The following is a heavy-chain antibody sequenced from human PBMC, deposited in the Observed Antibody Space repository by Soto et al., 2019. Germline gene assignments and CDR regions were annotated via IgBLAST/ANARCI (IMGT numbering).Heavy chain of an antibody. CDR3: ARGMDTAAWPYAFDI. J-gene: IGHJ3*02. Sequence: ASVKVSCKASGYTFTSYAMHWVRQAHRQRLEWMGWINAGNGNTKYSQKFQGRVTITRDTSASTAYMELSSLRSEDTAVYYCARGMDTAAWPYAFDIWGQGTMVTVSS. CDR1: GYTFTSYA. V-gene: IGHV1-3*01. D-gene: IGHD5-18*01. CDR2: INAGNGNT.